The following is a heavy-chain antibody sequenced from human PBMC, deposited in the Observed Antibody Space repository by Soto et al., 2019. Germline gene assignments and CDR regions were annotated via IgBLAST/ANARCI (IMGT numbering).Heavy chain of an antibody. CDR3: ARKGEDYYYGMDV. J-gene: IGHJ6*02. Sequence: PGGALRRACAASVFTLSSYSMNWVRQAPGKGLEWVSSISSSSSYIYYADSVKGRFTISRDNARNSLYLQMNSLRAEDTAVYYCARKGEDYYYGMDVWGQGTTVTVSS. CDR2: ISSSSSYI. D-gene: IGHD3-16*01. CDR1: VFTLSSYS. V-gene: IGHV3-21*01.